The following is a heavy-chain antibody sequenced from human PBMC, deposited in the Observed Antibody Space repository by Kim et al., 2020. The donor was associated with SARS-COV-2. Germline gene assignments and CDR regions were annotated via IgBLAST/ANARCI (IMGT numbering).Heavy chain of an antibody. CDR2: ITTSSTYT. CDR3: ARSRFKDVSHTHTYWYYGWDV. V-gene: IGHV3-11*06. J-gene: IGHJ6*02. CDR1: GFSISEYY. Sequence: GGSLRLSCAASGFSISEYYMNWIRQAPGKGLEWLSDITTSSTYTNYADSVKDRFTISRDDAQNSLYLQMSSLRAEDTAVYYCARSRFKDVSHTHTYWYYGWDVWGQGTTVTVSS. D-gene: IGHD2-8*02.